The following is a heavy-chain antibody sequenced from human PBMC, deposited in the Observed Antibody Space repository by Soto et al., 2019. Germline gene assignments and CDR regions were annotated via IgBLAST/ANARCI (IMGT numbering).Heavy chain of an antibody. CDR3: ARVQNWNYAVAY. V-gene: IGHV1-18*01. CDR2: ISSYSDNT. CDR1: GHSFTSYG. J-gene: IGHJ4*02. Sequence: QIQLVQSGAEVKKPGASVRVSCKASGHSFTSYGVSWVRQVPGQGLEWMGWISSYSDNTNYAQKFQGGVTMTTDASTSTAYMELGSLRSDDTAVYYCARVQNWNYAVAYWGQGTLVTVSS. D-gene: IGHD1-7*01.